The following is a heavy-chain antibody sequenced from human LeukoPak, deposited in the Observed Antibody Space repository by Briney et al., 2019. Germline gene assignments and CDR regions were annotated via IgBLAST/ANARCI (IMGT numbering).Heavy chain of an antibody. Sequence: SETLSLTCTVSGGSISSGDYYWSWIRQPPGKGLEWIGYIYYSGSTNYNPSLKSRVTISVDTSKNQFSLKLSSVTAADTAVYYCARAMVVAATTGYYYYGMDVWGQGTTVTVSS. V-gene: IGHV4-30-4*01. J-gene: IGHJ6*02. CDR1: GGSISSGDYY. CDR3: ARAMVVAATTGYYYYGMDV. D-gene: IGHD2-15*01. CDR2: IYYSGST.